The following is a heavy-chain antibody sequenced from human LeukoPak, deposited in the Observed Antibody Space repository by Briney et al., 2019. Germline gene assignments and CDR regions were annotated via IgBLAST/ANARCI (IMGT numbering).Heavy chain of an antibody. Sequence: GGSLRLSCAASGFTFSSYAMHWVRQAPGKGLEWVAVISYDGSNKYYADSVKGRFTISRDNSKSTLYLQMSSLRAEDTAVYYCARTNLFVDTAVNDAFDVWGQGTMVIVSS. V-gene: IGHV3-30*04. CDR2: ISYDGSNK. CDR3: ARTNLFVDTAVNDAFDV. D-gene: IGHD5-18*01. CDR1: GFTFSSYA. J-gene: IGHJ3*01.